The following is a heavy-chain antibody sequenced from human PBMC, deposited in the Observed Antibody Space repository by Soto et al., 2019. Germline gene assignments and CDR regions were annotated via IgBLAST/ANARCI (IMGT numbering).Heavy chain of an antibody. J-gene: IGHJ3*02. CDR1: GFTFSSYA. Sequence: GGSLRLSCAASGFTFSSYAMSWVRQAPGKGLEWVSAISGSGGSTYYADSVKGRFTISRDNSKNTLDLQRNSLRAEETAVYYCAKDIVDSGEVVTASTDAFEIWGDGIMGT. D-gene: IGHD2-21*02. CDR2: ISGSGGST. V-gene: IGHV3-23*01. CDR3: AKDIVDSGEVVTASTDAFEI.